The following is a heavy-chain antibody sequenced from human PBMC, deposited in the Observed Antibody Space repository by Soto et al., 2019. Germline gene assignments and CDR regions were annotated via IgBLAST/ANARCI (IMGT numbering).Heavy chain of an antibody. D-gene: IGHD6-13*01. CDR3: ARCFSVAAAGPFDY. V-gene: IGHV4-31*03. CDR2: IHYSGST. Sequence: QVQLQESGPGLVKPSQTLSLTCTVTGGSISSGGYYWSRIRQLTGKGLERIGYIHYSGSTYYNPSLKRRVTIAVATSKIQFALKLSSVTAADTAGYYCARCFSVAAAGPFDYWGQGTLVTVSS. J-gene: IGHJ4*02. CDR1: GGSISSGGYY.